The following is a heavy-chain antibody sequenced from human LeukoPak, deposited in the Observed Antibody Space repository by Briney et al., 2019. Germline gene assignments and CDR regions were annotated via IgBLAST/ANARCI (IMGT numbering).Heavy chain of an antibody. D-gene: IGHD2-2*01. CDR3: AIDRWYQLLPSAFDI. J-gene: IGHJ3*02. CDR2: IIPIFGTA. Sequence: SVKVSCKASGGTFSSYAISWVRQAPGQGLEWMGGIIPIFGTANYAQKFQGRVTITADESTSTAYMELSSLRSEDTAVYYCAIDRWYQLLPSAFDIWGQGTMVTVSS. CDR1: GGTFSSYA. V-gene: IGHV1-69*01.